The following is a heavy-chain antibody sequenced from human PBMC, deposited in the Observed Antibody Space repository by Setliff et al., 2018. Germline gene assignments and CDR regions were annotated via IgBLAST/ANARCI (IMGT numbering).Heavy chain of an antibody. CDR3: AKNGFGVVALGVNNWFDP. CDR2: MSGSGRYT. Sequence: GGSLRLSCAASGFIFSNYAMSWVRQAPGKGLEWVCGMSGSGRYTHHADSVKGRFTISRDNSKNTLFLQMNSLIAEDTAVYYCAKNGFGVVALGVNNWFDPWGRGTLVTVSS. CDR1: GFIFSNYA. D-gene: IGHD3-10*01. V-gene: IGHV3-23*01. J-gene: IGHJ5*02.